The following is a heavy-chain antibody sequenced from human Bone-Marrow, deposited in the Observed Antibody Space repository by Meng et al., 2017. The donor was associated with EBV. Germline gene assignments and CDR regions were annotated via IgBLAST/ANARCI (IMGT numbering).Heavy chain of an antibody. D-gene: IGHD6-13*01. J-gene: IGHJ4*02. Sequence: QGQLWQSGAGVKKPGASVKVSCKASGYTFITYAIYWVRQAPGQTLEWMGWINPGNGHTRYSQKFQGRLTFIRDTSASTAYMELSSLRSEDTAVYYCARVYIPTTAAALFDYWGQGTLVTVSS. CDR2: INPGNGHT. V-gene: IGHV1-3*01. CDR1: GYTFITYA. CDR3: ARVYIPTTAAALFDY.